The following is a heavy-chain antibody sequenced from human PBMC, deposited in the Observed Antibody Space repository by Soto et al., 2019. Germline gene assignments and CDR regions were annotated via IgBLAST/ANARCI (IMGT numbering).Heavy chain of an antibody. CDR3: AKHFVNGEVDY. CDR1: GFTFSTYA. D-gene: IGHD3-10*01. Sequence: EVQLLESGGGLVQPGGSLRLSCAASGFTFSTYAMSWVRQRPGKGLEWVSIVSDGGSDAFYADSVKGRFAISRDNSKNTLYLQMNSLTAEDTAVYYCAKHFVNGEVDYWGQGTPVTVSS. J-gene: IGHJ4*02. V-gene: IGHV3-23*01. CDR2: VSDGGSDA.